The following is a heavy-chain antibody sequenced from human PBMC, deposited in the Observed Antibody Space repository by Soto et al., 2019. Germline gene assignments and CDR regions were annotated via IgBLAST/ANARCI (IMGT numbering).Heavy chain of an antibody. CDR2: VYSTGGT. J-gene: IGHJ6*02. Sequence: QVQLQQSGPGLVKPSETLSLTCSVSSGPSSSHNWGWIRQPPGRGLEWIGYVYSTGGTSYNPSLKRRVTISADTSTNPISLTLTSVTAADTAVSYCVRQGIGNLHGLVDVWGQGTTVRVSS. CDR1: SGPSSSHN. D-gene: IGHD1-1*01. CDR3: VRQGIGNLHGLVDV. V-gene: IGHV4-59*08.